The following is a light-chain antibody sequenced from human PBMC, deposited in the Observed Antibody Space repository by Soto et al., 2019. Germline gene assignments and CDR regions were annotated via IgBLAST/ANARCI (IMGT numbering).Light chain of an antibody. CDR1: SSDVGGYNY. Sequence: QSALTQPPSASGSPGQSVTISCTGTSSDVGGYNYVSWYQQHPGKAPKLMIYEVSKRPSGVPDRFSGSKPGNTASLTVSGLQAEDEADYYCSSYAGSNNLYVFGTGTKLTVL. CDR2: EVS. V-gene: IGLV2-8*01. CDR3: SSYAGSNNLYV. J-gene: IGLJ1*01.